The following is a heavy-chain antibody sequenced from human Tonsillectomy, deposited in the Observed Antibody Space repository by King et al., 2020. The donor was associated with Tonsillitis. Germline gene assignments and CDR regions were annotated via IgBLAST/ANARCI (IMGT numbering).Heavy chain of an antibody. CDR3: ARDAGYSSGFYDY. CDR2: VDYGVTT. Sequence: VQLVESGGGLVQPGGSLRLSCEASGFTVSINYMNGVRQAPGKGLPGGSVVDYGVTTYYADSLKGSFTISRDNSKNTLYLQMNSLRAEDTAVYYCARDAGYSSGFYDYWGQGTLVTVSS. J-gene: IGHJ4*02. V-gene: IGHV3-66*01. CDR1: GFTVSINY. D-gene: IGHD5-18*01.